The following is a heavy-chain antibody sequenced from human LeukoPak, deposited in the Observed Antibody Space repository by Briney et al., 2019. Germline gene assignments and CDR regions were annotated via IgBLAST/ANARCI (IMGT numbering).Heavy chain of an antibody. J-gene: IGHJ4*02. CDR2: LHAGGST. D-gene: IGHD7-27*01. CDR3: AKDLHNWGFDY. V-gene: IGHV3-53*01. Sequence: GGSLRLSCAASGFTVRSTYMSWVRQAPGKGLECVSVLHAGGSTFYADSVRGRFTISRDISKNTLYLQMNSLRVEDTALYYCAKDLHNWGFDYWGQGILVTVPS. CDR1: GFTVRSTY.